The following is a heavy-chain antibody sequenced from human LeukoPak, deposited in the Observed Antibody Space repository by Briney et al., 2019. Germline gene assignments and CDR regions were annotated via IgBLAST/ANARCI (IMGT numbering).Heavy chain of an antibody. CDR1: GGSISSGGYY. J-gene: IGHJ4*02. D-gene: IGHD2-15*01. V-gene: IGHV4-31*03. CDR2: IYYSGST. CDR3: ARGTYCSGGSCYDL. Sequence: SEPLSLTCTVSGGSISSGGYYWSWIRQHPGKGLEWIGYIYYSGSTYYNPSLKSRVTISVDTSKNQFSLKLSSVTAADTAVYYCARGTYCSGGSCYDLWGQGTLVTVSS.